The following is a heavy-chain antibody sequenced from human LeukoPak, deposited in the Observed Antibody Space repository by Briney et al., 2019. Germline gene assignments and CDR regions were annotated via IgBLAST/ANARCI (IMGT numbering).Heavy chain of an antibody. J-gene: IGHJ4*02. D-gene: IGHD1-26*01. CDR2: ISSSSSYI. CDR3: ARAAGASYSGSYFFDY. Sequence: GGSLRLSCAASGFTFSSYSMNWVRQAPGKGLEWVSSISSSSSYIYYADSVKGRFTISRDNAKNSLYLQMNSLRAEDTAVYYCARAAGASYSGSYFFDYWGQGTLVTVSS. CDR1: GFTFSSYS. V-gene: IGHV3-21*01.